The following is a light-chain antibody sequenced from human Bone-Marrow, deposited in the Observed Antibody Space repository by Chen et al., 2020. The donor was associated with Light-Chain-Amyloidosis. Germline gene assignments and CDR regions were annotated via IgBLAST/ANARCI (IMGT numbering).Light chain of an antibody. V-gene: IGKV3-20*01. J-gene: IGKJ4*01. CDR2: GSS. CDR3: QQYGTSPLT. CDR1: QTISSNY. Sequence: EIVLTQSPGTLSLSPGEGANLSCRASQTISSNYLTWYQHKFGQAPRLLIYGSSSRATGIPDRFTGSGSGTDFTLTINRLEPEDFAMYYFQQYGTSPLTFGGGTKVEIK.